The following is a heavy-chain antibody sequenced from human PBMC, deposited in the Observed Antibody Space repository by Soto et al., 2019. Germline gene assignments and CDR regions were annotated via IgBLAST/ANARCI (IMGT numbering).Heavy chain of an antibody. V-gene: IGHV3-23*01. CDR2: ISGSGGST. D-gene: IGHD3-22*01. J-gene: IGHJ4*02. CDR1: GFTFSSYA. CDR3: AKGYRYDSSGYYLDY. Sequence: GGSLRLSCAASGFTFSSYAMSWVRQAPGKGLEWVSAISGSGGSTYYADSVKGRFTISRDNSKNTLYLQMNSLRAEDTAVYYCAKGYRYDSSGYYLDYWGQGTLVTVSS.